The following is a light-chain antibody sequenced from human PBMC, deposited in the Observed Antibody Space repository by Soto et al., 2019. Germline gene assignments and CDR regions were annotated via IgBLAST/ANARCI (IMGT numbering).Light chain of an antibody. Sequence: DIQMTQSPSSLSASVGDSVTITCRASQNINNYLSWYQHKPGKAPKLLIYAASNLQSGVPSSFSGSRSGTEFTLTISRLYPEDFATYYCQQSYSSVRSFGQGTKVEI. J-gene: IGKJ1*01. CDR2: AAS. CDR3: QQSYSSVRS. V-gene: IGKV1-39*01. CDR1: QNINNY.